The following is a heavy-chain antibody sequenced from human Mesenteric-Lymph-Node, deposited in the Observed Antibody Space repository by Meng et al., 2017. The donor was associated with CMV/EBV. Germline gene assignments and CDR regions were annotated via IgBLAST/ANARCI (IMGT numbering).Heavy chain of an antibody. CDR1: GYTFTGYY. CDR2: INPNSGGT. CDR3: AKGGIVVVPAADNWFDP. D-gene: IGHD2-2*01. Sequence: ASVKVSCKASGYTFTGYYMHWVRQAPGQGLEWMGWINPNSGGTNYAQKFQGRVTMTRDTSISTAHMELSRLRSDDTAVYYCAKGGIVVVPAADNWFDPWGQGTLVTVSS. J-gene: IGHJ5*02. V-gene: IGHV1-2*02.